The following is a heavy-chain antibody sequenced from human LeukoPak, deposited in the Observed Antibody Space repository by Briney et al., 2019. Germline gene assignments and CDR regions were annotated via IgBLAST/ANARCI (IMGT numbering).Heavy chain of an antibody. CDR3: GSPGGGTWDLDY. CDR2: IKQDEGEK. V-gene: IGHV3-7*01. D-gene: IGHD2-8*02. Sequence: GGSLRLSCAASGFTFSTHWMTWVRQAPGKGLEWVANIKQDEGEKYYVDSVKGRFTISRDNAKNSLYLQMNSLRAEDTAVYYWGSPGGGTWDLDYWGQGTLVTVSS. J-gene: IGHJ4*02. CDR1: GFTFSTHW.